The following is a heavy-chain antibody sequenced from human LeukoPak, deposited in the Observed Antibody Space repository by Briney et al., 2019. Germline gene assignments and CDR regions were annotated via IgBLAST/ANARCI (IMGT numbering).Heavy chain of an antibody. CDR2: INHSGST. J-gene: IGHJ3*02. CDR3: ARGNPNYDSSGYEAFDI. Sequence: SETLSLTCAVYGGSFSGYYWSWIRQPPGKGLEWIGEINHSGSTNYNPSLKSRVTISVDTSKNQFSLKLSSVTAADTAVYYCARGNPNYDSSGYEAFDIWGQGTMVTVSS. V-gene: IGHV4-34*01. D-gene: IGHD3-22*01. CDR1: GGSFSGYY.